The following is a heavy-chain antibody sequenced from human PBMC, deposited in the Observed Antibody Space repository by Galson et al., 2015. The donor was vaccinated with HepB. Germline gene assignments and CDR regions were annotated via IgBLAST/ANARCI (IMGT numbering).Heavy chain of an antibody. J-gene: IGHJ3*02. CDR1: GFTFSSYG. CDR3: ARRQYYYDSSGYYGTDAFDI. Sequence: SLRLSCAASGFTFSSYGMHWVRQAPGKGLEWVAVIWYDGSNKYYADSVKGRFTISRDNSKNTLCLQMNSLRAEDTAVYYCARRQYYYDSSGYYGTDAFDIWGQGTIVTVSS. D-gene: IGHD3-22*01. CDR2: IWYDGSNK. V-gene: IGHV3-33*01.